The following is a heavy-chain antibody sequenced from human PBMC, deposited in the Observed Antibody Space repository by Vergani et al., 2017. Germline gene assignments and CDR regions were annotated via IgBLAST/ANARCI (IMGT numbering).Heavy chain of an antibody. CDR1: GGSISSGGYS. CDR2: IYHSGST. J-gene: IGHJ2*01. V-gene: IGHV4-30-2*01. Sequence: QLQLQESGSGLVKPSQTLSLTCAVSGGSISSGGYSWSWIRQPPGKGLEWIGYIYHSGSTYYNPSLKSRVTISVDRSKNQFSLKLSSVTAADPAVEYCARVSPGSRLYWYFDLWGRGTLVTVSS. CDR3: ARVSPGSRLYWYFDL. D-gene: IGHD6-13*01.